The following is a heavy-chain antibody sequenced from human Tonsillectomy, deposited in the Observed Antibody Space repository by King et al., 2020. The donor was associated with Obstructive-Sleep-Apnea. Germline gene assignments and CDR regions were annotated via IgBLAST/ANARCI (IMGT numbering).Heavy chain of an antibody. CDR3: ASLTVEMATLTFEY. CDR2: ISSDGSST. V-gene: IGHV3-74*01. Sequence: VQLVESGGGLVQPGGSLRLSCAASGFTFSSYWMHWVRQAPGKGLVWVSRISSDGSSTSYAASVKGRFTISRDNAKNTLYLQMNSLRAEDTALYYCASLTVEMATLTFEYWGQGTLVTVSS. D-gene: IGHD5-24*01. J-gene: IGHJ4*02. CDR1: GFTFSSYW.